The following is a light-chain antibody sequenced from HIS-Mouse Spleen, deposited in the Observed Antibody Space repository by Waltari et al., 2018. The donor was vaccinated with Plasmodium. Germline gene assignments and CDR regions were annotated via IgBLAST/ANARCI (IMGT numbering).Light chain of an antibody. CDR2: TVS. Sequence: QSALTQPPSASGSPGQSVPISCTGTSSHVGGYNSVSWYQQHPGKAPKPMIYTVSKRPSGVPDRFSGSKSGNTASLTVSGLQAEDEADYYCSSYAGSNNLVFGGGTKLTVL. CDR3: SSYAGSNNLV. CDR1: SSHVGGYNS. J-gene: IGLJ2*01. V-gene: IGLV2-8*01.